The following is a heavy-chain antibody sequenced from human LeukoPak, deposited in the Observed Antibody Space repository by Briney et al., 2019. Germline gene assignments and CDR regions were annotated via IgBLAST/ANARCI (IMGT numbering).Heavy chain of an antibody. CDR3: AKDPNGDYLGAFDT. J-gene: IGHJ3*02. CDR1: GXNFGKYV. D-gene: IGHD4-17*01. V-gene: IGHV3-23*01. CDR2: IRASGAGT. Sequence: GGSLRLSCAGSGXNFGKYVVTWVRQAPGKGREWVSAIRASGAGTYYADSVKGRFTISRDNSKNMLYLQMNSLRAEDTAVYYCAKDPNGDYLGAFDTWAQGTKVTVSS.